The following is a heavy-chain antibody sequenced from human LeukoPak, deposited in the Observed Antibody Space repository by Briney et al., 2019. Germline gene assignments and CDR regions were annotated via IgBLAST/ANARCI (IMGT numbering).Heavy chain of an antibody. D-gene: IGHD1-26*01. CDR1: GFTFSSYS. CDR3: AKDQGLVGAHPFDY. CDR2: ISSSSSYI. V-gene: IGHV3-21*01. J-gene: IGHJ4*02. Sequence: SGGSLRLSCAASGFTFSSYSMNWVRQAPGKGLEWVSSISSSSSYIYYADSVKGRFTTSRDNAKNSLYLQMNSLRAEDTAVYYCAKDQGLVGAHPFDYWGQGTLVTVSS.